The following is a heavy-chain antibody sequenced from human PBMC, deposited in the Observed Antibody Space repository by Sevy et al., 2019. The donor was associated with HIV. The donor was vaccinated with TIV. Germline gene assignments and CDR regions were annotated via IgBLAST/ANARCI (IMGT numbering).Heavy chain of an antibody. Sequence: GGSLRLSCAASGFNFNNYAIIWVRQAPGKGLEWVSVISGSGNNTYYADSVRGRFAISRDNSQNTVYLQMSSLRVDDTAKYYGAKGGGAVSSTRREREYWGQGTLVTVSS. CDR3: AKGGGAVSSTRREREY. V-gene: IGHV3-23*01. CDR1: GFNFNNYA. CDR2: ISGSGNNT. D-gene: IGHD3-10*01. J-gene: IGHJ4*02.